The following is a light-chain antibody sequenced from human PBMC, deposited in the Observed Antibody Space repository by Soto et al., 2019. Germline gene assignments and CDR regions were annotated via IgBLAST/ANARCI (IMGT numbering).Light chain of an antibody. V-gene: IGKV3-20*01. Sequence: EIVLTQSPGTLSLSPGERATLSCRASQSVSSSHIAWYQQKPGQAPRLLIYGPSSRATGIPERFSGSGSGTDFTLSISRLEPEDFAVYYCHQFDSSPQTFGHGTKVEIK. CDR1: QSVSSSH. J-gene: IGKJ1*01. CDR2: GPS. CDR3: HQFDSSPQT.